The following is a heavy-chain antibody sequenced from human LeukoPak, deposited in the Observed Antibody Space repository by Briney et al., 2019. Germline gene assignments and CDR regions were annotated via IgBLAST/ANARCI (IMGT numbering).Heavy chain of an antibody. CDR3: SRTYYYDRSGYPNYYGMDV. CDR1: GFTFSSYA. J-gene: IGHJ6*02. CDR2: ISYDGIDK. V-gene: IGHV3-30*04. Sequence: AGGSLRLSCAASGFTFSSYAVHWVRQAPGKGLEWVAVISYDGIDKYYADSVKGRFSISRDNSKNTLYLQMNSLRAEDTAVYYCSRTYYYDRSGYPNYYGMDVWGQGTTVTVSS. D-gene: IGHD3-22*01.